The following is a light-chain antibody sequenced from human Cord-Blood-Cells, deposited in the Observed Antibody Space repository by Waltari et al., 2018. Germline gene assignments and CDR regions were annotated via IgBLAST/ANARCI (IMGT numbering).Light chain of an antibody. CDR2: SNN. CDR1: SSNIGRNT. CDR3: AAWDDSLNGPV. V-gene: IGLV1-44*01. J-gene: IGLJ3*02. Sequence: QSVLTQPPSASGTPRQRVTISCSGSSSNIGRNTVNWYQQLPGTAPKLLIYSNNQRPSGVPDRFSGSKSGTSASLAISGLQSEDEADYYCAAWDDSLNGPVFGGGTKLTVL.